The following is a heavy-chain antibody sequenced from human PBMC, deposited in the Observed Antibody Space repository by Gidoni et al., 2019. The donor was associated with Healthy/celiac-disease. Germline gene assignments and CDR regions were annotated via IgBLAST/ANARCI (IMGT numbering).Heavy chain of an antibody. CDR3: ARAAAGGGYYFDY. Sequence: QVQLVESGGGVVQPGRSLRPSCAASGFTFSSYGMHWVRQAPGKGLEWVAVISYDGSNKYYADSVKGRFTISRDNSKNTLYLQMNSLRAEDTAVYYCARAAAGGGYYFDYWGQGTLVTVSS. D-gene: IGHD6-13*01. CDR2: ISYDGSNK. CDR1: GFTFSSYG. V-gene: IGHV3-30*03. J-gene: IGHJ4*02.